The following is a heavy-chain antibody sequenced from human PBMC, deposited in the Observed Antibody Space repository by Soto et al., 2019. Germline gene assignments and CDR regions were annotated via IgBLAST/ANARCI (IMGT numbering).Heavy chain of an antibody. Sequence: GGSLRLSCAASGFTFSSYGMHWVRQAPGKGLEWAAVISYDGSNKYYADSVKGRFTISRDNSKNTLYLQMNSLRAEDTAVYYCAKERVVVPADKYYYYYGMDVWGQGTTVTVSS. V-gene: IGHV3-30*18. CDR3: AKERVVVPADKYYYYYGMDV. J-gene: IGHJ6*02. CDR2: ISYDGSNK. CDR1: GFTFSSYG. D-gene: IGHD2-2*01.